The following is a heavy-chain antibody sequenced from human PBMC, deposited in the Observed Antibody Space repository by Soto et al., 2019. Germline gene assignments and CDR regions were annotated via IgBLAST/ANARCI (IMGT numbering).Heavy chain of an antibody. CDR1: GESFIGYY. Sequence: QVHLQQWGAGLLKPSETLSLTCAVYGESFIGYYWTWIRQPPGKGLEWIGEFNHRGSANYNPSLKSRVTISVDTSNNQFSLKLSSVTAADTSVYYCARTDIVTTNCFDPWGQGTLVTVSS. D-gene: IGHD5-12*01. CDR3: ARTDIVTTNCFDP. J-gene: IGHJ5*02. CDR2: FNHRGSA. V-gene: IGHV4-34*02.